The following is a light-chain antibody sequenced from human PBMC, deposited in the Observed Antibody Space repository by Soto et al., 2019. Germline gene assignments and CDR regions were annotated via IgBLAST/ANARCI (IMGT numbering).Light chain of an antibody. J-gene: IGKJ1*01. V-gene: IGKV3-15*01. CDR1: QSVSSN. Sequence: EIVMTQSPATLSVSPGERATLSCRASQSVSSNLAWYQQKPGQAPRLLIYGASTRATGIPARLSGSGSGTELTLTISSLQSEDFAVYYCKQYNNWPPWTFGQGTKVEIK. CDR2: GAS. CDR3: KQYNNWPPWT.